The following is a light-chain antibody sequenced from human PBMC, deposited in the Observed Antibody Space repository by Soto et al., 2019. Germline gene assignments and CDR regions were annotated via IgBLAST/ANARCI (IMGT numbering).Light chain of an antibody. Sequence: DIQMTQSPSTLSASVGDRVTITCRASQSITTWLAWYQQKPGQAPKLLIYKASTFESGVPSRFSGSGSGTDFTLTIGSLQPDDFATYYYQQYDTSFRTFGQGTKVEIK. J-gene: IGKJ1*01. CDR1: QSITTW. V-gene: IGKV1-5*03. CDR2: KAS. CDR3: QQYDTSFRT.